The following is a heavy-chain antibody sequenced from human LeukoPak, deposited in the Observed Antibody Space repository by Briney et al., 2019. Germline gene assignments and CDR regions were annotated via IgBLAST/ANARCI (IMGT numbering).Heavy chain of an antibody. V-gene: IGHV3-7*01. CDR3: ATIEAVRFHY. J-gene: IGHJ4*02. CDR2: INQDGSER. CDR1: GFTFSSHW. D-gene: IGHD6-19*01. Sequence: GGSLRLSCADSGFTFSSHWMSGVRQAPGKGLEWVGNINQDGSERDYLGFVKGRFTITRDNAQNSLYLQMNSLRVEDTAVYYCATIEAVRFHYWGQGTLVTVSS.